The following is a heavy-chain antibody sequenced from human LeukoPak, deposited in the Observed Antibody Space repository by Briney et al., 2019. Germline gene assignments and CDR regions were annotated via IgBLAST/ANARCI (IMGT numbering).Heavy chain of an antibody. J-gene: IGHJ4*02. CDR1: GFTFSNYW. D-gene: IGHD3-3*01. V-gene: IGHV3-7*01. CDR3: ARDYDFWSGGEFDY. Sequence: PGGSLRLSCAASGFTFSNYWMSWVRQAPGKGLEWVANIKQDGSEKYYVDSVKGRFTISRDNAKNSLYLQMNSLRAEDTAVYYCARDYDFWSGGEFDYWGQGTLVTVSS. CDR2: IKQDGSEK.